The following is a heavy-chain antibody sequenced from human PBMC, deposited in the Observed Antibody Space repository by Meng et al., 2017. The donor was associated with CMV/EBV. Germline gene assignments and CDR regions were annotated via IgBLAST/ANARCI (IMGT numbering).Heavy chain of an antibody. CDR2: IIPIFGTA. Sequence: SVKVSCKASGGTFSSYAISWVRQAPGQGLEWMGGIIPIFGTANYAQKFQGRVTITTDESTSTAYMELSNLRSEDTAVYYCARWGYCSSTSCTRGYFDYWGQGTLVTVSS. CDR3: ARWGYCSSTSCTRGYFDY. V-gene: IGHV1-69*05. CDR1: GGTFSSYA. J-gene: IGHJ4*02. D-gene: IGHD2-2*01.